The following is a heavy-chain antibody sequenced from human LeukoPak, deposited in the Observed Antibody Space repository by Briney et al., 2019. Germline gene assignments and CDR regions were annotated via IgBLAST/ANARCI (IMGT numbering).Heavy chain of an antibody. CDR2: INSNCGNT. D-gene: IGHD2-15*01. CDR3: AGARRGYCSGGSSYYYYYYYMDV. J-gene: IGHJ6*03. CDR1: GYTLTSYY. Sequence: ASVKVSCKASGYTLTSYYINCVRHATGQGLVGVGGINSNCGNTRYAQKFQGRVTLTRNTSIRTAYMELSSLRSEDTAVYYCAGARRGYCSGGSSYYYYYYYMDVWGNGSTLAVSS. V-gene: IGHV1-8*01.